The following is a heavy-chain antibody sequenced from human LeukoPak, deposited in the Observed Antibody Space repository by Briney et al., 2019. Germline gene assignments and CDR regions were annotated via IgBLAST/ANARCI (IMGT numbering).Heavy chain of an antibody. J-gene: IGHJ4*02. Sequence: SETLSLTCTVSGGSISSSSYYWGWIRQPPGKGPEWIVSIYHSGSTYYNPSLKSRVTISVDTSKNQFSLKLSSVTAADTAVYYCAREEQWSVDYWGQGTLVTVSS. D-gene: IGHD6-19*01. CDR3: AREEQWSVDY. CDR2: IYHSGST. V-gene: IGHV4-39*07. CDR1: GGSISSSSYY.